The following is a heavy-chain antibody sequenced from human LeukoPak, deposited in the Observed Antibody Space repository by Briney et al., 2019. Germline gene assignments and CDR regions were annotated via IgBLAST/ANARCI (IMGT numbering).Heavy chain of an antibody. Sequence: PGGSLRLSCQASGFTFSDYAMSWVRQAPGKGLEWVSSINPDGGSFFADSVKGRFTISRDDPRSVVYLQMNTLSAEDTAVYYCARSGVATCHYWGQGILVDVSS. J-gene: IGHJ4*02. CDR2: INPDGGS. CDR1: GFTFSDYA. V-gene: IGHV3-23*01. D-gene: IGHD3-10*01. CDR3: ARSGVATCHY.